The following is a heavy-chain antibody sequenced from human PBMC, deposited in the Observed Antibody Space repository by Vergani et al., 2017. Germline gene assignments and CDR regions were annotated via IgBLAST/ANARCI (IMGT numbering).Heavy chain of an antibody. CDR3: AKAFRAMVKTGPFDY. V-gene: IGHV3-43*02. D-gene: IGHD5-18*01. J-gene: IGHJ4*02. CDR2: ISGDGGST. CDR1: GFTFDDYA. Sequence: EVQLVESGGGVVQPGGSLRLSCAASGFTFDDYAMHWVRQAPGKGLEWVSLISGDGGSTYYADSVKGRFTISRDNSKNSLYLQMNSLRTEDTALYYCAKAFRAMVKTGPFDYWGQGTLVTVSS.